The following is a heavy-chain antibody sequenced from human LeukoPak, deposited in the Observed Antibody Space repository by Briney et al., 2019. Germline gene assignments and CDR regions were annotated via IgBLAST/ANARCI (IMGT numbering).Heavy chain of an antibody. CDR1: GFSFSNYG. V-gene: IGHV3-30*02. CDR2: MQYDGSVK. D-gene: IGHD3-22*01. CDR3: ARDGGYYDSSGFDY. Sequence: GGSLRLSCVASGFSFSNYGTHWVRQAPGEGLEWVTFMQYDGSVKFYADSVKGRFTISRDNSKNTLYLQMNSLRAEDTAVYYCARDGGYYDSSGFDYWGQGTLVTVSS. J-gene: IGHJ4*02.